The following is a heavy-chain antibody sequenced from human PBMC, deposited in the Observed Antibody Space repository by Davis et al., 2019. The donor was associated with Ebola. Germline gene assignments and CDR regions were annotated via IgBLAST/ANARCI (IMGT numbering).Heavy chain of an antibody. D-gene: IGHD3-3*01. CDR1: GYTFTSYG. V-gene: IGHV1-8*02. CDR3: ARGTTYYDFWSGYYGWYFDL. CDR2: MNPNSGNT. Sequence: ASVTVSCKASGYTFTSYGINWVRQAPGQGLEWMGWMNPNSGNTGYAQKFQGRVTMTRNTSISTAYMELSSLRSEDTAVYYCARGTTYYDFWSGYYGWYFDLWGRGTLVTVSS. J-gene: IGHJ2*01.